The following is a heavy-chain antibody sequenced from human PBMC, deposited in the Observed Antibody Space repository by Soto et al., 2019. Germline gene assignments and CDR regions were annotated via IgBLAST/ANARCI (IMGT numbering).Heavy chain of an antibody. CDR2: VTGSGTAT. Sequence: PGGSLRLSCAASGFTFSVYPMSWVRLSPGRGLEWVSTVTGSGTATFYAGPVKGRFTISRDNSKDTVFLEMNRLRDEDTALYYCARGTSMWDYWGRGTQVTVSS. D-gene: IGHD2-21*01. CDR3: ARGTSMWDY. V-gene: IGHV3-23*01. CDR1: GFTFSVYP. J-gene: IGHJ4*02.